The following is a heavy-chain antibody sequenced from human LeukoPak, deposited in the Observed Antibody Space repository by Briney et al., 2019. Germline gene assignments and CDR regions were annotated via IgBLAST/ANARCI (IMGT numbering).Heavy chain of an antibody. V-gene: IGHV1-24*01. D-gene: IGHD2-15*01. J-gene: IGHJ4*02. Sequence: ASVKVSCKVSGYTLTELSMHWVRQAPGKGLEWMGGFDPEDGETIYAQKFQGRVTMTEDTSTDTAYMELSSLRSEDTAVYYCATGKLTPYCSGGSCYSEFDYWGQGTLVTVSS. CDR2: FDPEDGET. CDR1: GYTLTELS. CDR3: ATGKLTPYCSGGSCYSEFDY.